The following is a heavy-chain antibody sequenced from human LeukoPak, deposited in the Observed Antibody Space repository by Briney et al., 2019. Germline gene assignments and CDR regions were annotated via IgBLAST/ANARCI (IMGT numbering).Heavy chain of an antibody. J-gene: IGHJ4*02. Sequence: RGSLRLSCAASGFPFSDNYMTWVGQAPGKGLEWISYISSTSSYINYADSVKGRFTISRDNAKNSLYLQMNSLRAEDTAVYYCARAPGYSSSWGQGTLDTVSS. CDR3: ARAPGYSSS. D-gene: IGHD6-13*01. CDR2: ISSTSSYI. CDR1: GFPFSDNY. V-gene: IGHV3-11*06.